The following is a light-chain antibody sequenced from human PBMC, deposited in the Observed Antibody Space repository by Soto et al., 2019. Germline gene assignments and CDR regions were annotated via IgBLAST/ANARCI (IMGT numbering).Light chain of an antibody. J-gene: IGLJ1*01. CDR2: EVS. CDR3: TSYSTSNSYV. V-gene: IGLV2-14*01. CDR1: SSDVGGYNF. Sequence: QSALTQPASVSGSPGQSITISCTGSSSDVGGYNFVSWYQQHPGKAPKLMIYEVSKRPSGVSNRLSGSKSGNTASLTISGLQAEDEADYYCTSYSTSNSYVFGAGTKVTVL.